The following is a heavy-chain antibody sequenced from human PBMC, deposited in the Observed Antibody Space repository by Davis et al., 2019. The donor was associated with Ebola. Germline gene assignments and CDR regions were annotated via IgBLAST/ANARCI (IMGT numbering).Heavy chain of an antibody. J-gene: IGHJ6*02. V-gene: IGHV1-46*01. Sequence: ASVKVSCKASGYTFTSYYMHWVRQAPGQGLEWMGIINPSGGSTSYAQKFQGRVTMTRDTSTSTVYMELSSLRSEDTAVYYCARDKPLGYCSGGSCYYYGMDVWGQGTTVTVSS. CDR1: GYTFTSYY. D-gene: IGHD2-15*01. CDR2: INPSGGST. CDR3: ARDKPLGYCSGGSCYYYGMDV.